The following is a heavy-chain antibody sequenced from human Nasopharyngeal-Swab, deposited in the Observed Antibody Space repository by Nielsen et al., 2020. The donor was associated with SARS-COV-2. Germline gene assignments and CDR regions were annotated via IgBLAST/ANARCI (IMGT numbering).Heavy chain of an antibody. CDR2: TSSSSSYI. CDR3: ARDRDGWERRYAFDI. V-gene: IGHV3-21*01. J-gene: IGHJ3*02. CDR1: GFTFSSYS. Sequence: SCAASGFTFSSYSMNCVRQVPGTGLAWVSSTSSSSSYIYYSDSVKGRFTISRDNANNSLYLQMNSLRAEDTAVYYCARDRDGWERRYAFDIWGQGTMVTVSS. D-gene: IGHD1-26*01.